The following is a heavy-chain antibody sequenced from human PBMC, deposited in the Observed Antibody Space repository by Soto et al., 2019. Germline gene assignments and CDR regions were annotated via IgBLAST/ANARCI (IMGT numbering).Heavy chain of an antibody. CDR2: IYYSGST. V-gene: IGHV4-30-4*01. CDR3: ARGALYYDFWRGYGRGGGMEV. D-gene: IGHD3-3*01. J-gene: IGHJ6*02. Sequence: SETLSLTCTFSVGSISSGDYYWSWIRQPPWKGLEWIGYIYYSGSTYYNPSLKSRVTISVDTSKNQFSLKLSSVTAADTAVYYCARGALYYDFWRGYGRGGGMEVWGQGTTVIVSS. CDR1: VGSISSGDYY.